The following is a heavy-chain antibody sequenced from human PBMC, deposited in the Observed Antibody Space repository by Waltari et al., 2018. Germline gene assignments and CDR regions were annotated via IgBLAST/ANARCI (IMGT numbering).Heavy chain of an antibody. J-gene: IGHJ3*02. CDR1: GYSFTSYW. CDR3: AGRLSSNEEMDAFDI. D-gene: IGHD6-13*01. V-gene: IGHV5-51*03. CDR2: FYPGDSDT. Sequence: EVQLVQSGAEVKKPGESLTISCKGSGYSFTSYWIGWVGQMPGKGLEWIGFFYPGDSDTRYSLSFQGQVTISADRSISTAYLQWSNLKASDTAMYYCAGRLSSNEEMDAFDIWGQGTMVTVSS.